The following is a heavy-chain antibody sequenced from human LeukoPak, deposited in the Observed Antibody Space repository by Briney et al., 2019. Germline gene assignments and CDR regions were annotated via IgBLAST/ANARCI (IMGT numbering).Heavy chain of an antibody. CDR3: AAGECNEGGLFFRWFDP. J-gene: IGHJ5*02. D-gene: IGHD2-21*01. Sequence: ASMKVSCKSSGSAFCGYHMHWVPQAPGQGLEWMGWINPNSGGTNYAQKFQGRVTMTRDTSISTAYMELSRLRSDDTAVYYCAAGECNEGGLFFRWFDPWGQGTLVIVSS. CDR1: GSAFCGYH. V-gene: IGHV1-2*02. CDR2: INPNSGGT.